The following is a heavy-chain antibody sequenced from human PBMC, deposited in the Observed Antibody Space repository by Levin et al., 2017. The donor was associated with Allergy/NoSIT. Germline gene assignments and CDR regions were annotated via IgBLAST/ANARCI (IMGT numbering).Heavy chain of an antibody. CDR3: ARVGRHCSSTSCYESY. CDR1: GYTFTSYG. CDR2: ISAYNGNT. V-gene: IGHV1-18*01. D-gene: IGHD2-2*01. Sequence: ASVKVSCKASGYTFTSYGISWVRQAPGQGLEWMGWISAYNGNTNYAQKLQGRVTMTTDTSTSTAYMELRSLRSDDTAVYYCARVGRHCSSTSCYESYWGQGTLVTVSS. J-gene: IGHJ4*02.